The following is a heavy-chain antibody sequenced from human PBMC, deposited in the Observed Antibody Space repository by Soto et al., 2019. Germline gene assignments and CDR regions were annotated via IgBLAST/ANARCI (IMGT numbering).Heavy chain of an antibody. D-gene: IGHD3-3*01. J-gene: IGHJ6*02. CDR3: AREDTIFGVVIGDYYYYYGMDV. CDR1: GFTFSSYA. V-gene: IGHV3-30-3*01. Sequence: QVQLVESGGGVVQPGRSLRLSCAVSGFTFSSYAMHWVRQAPGKGLEWVAVISYDGSHKYFADSVKGRFTISRDNSKNTLYLQMNSLRAEDTAVYYCAREDTIFGVVIGDYYYYYGMDVWGQRTTVTVSS. CDR2: ISYDGSHK.